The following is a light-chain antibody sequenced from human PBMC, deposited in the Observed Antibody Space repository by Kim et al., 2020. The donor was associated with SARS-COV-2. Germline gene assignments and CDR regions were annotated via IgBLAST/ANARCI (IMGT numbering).Light chain of an antibody. J-gene: IGKJ4*01. CDR1: QSISNY. CDR2: AAS. Sequence: SASVGDRVTVTCRASQSISNYLNWYQQKPGKAPKLLIYAASSLQSGVPSRFSGSGFGTDFTLTISSLQPEDFATYYCQQSYSTPLTFGGGTKLEI. V-gene: IGKV1-39*01. CDR3: QQSYSTPLT.